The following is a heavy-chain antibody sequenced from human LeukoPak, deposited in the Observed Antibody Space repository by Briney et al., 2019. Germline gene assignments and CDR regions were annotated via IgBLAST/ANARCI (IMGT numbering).Heavy chain of an antibody. J-gene: IGHJ1*01. Sequence: ASVTVSCKASGYTFTSYGISWGRQAPGQGREWMGGISAYNGNTNYAQKLQGRVTITTETSRSKAYMEVRSVRSDETAVYYCGRGPPFNQYFHYWGQGTLVTVSS. CDR1: GYTFTSYG. CDR2: ISAYNGNT. D-gene: IGHD1-14*01. V-gene: IGHV1-18*01. CDR3: GRGPPFNQYFHY.